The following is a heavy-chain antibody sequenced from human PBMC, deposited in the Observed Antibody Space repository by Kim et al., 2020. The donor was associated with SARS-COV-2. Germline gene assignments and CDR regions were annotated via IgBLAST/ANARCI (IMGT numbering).Heavy chain of an antibody. J-gene: IGHJ4*02. V-gene: IGHV1-3*01. CDR3: ARDGSMIAPMDY. CDR1: GYTFTSYA. D-gene: IGHD3-22*01. Sequence: ASVKVSCKASGYTFTSYAMHWVRQAPGQRLEWMGWINAGNGNTKYSQKFQGRVTITRDTSASTAYMELSSLRSEDTAVYYCARDGSMIAPMDYWGQGTLVTVSS. CDR2: INAGNGNT.